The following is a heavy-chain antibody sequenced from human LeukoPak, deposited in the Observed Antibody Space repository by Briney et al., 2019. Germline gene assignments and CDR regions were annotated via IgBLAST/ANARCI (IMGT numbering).Heavy chain of an antibody. CDR1: GFTFSSYR. V-gene: IGHV3-21*01. Sequence: GGSLRLSCAASGFTFSSYRMNWVRQAPGKGLAGVSAICIRSSYRYYADSVEGRFTSSRDNAKNSLYLQMNSLRDEDMAVYYCARPPGKPPTQRGLYYMDVWGKGTTVTVSS. D-gene: IGHD1-26*01. J-gene: IGHJ6*03. CDR3: ARPPGKPPTQRGLYYMDV. CDR2: ICIRSSYR.